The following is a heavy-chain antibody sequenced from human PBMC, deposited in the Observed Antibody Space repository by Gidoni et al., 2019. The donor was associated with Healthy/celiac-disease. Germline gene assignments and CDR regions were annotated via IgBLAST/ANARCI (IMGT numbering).Heavy chain of an antibody. CDR2: IRSKAYGGTP. Sequence: EVQLGESGGGLVQPGRSLRLPCTAAGFTLGDYAMSLFRQAPGKGLAWVGFIRSKAYGGTPEYAASVKGRFTISRDDSKSIAFLQMNSLKTEDTAVYYCTRNNWNLEIYFDYWGQGTLVTVSS. J-gene: IGHJ4*02. V-gene: IGHV3-49*03. D-gene: IGHD1-7*01. CDR3: TRNNWNLEIYFDY. CDR1: GFTLGDYA.